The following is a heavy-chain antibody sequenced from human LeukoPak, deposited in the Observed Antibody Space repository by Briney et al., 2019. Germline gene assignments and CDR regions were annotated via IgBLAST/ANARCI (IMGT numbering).Heavy chain of an antibody. CDR2: IKSKTDGGTT. CDR3: TTGGYGGQFDY. Sequence: AGGSLRLSCAASGFSFSNAWMSWVRQAPGKGLEWVGRIKSKTDGGTTDYAAPVKGRFTISRDDSKNTLYLQMNSLKTEDTAVYYCTTGGYGGQFDYWGQGTLVTVSS. D-gene: IGHD5-12*01. CDR1: GFSFSNAW. J-gene: IGHJ4*02. V-gene: IGHV3-15*01.